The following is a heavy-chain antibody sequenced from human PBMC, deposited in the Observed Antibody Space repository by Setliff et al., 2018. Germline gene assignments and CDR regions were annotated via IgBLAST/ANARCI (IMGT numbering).Heavy chain of an antibody. CDR2: ISYDGSNK. CDR1: GFTFSSYG. CDR3: AKDGRWFGELLPYYYYYYGMDV. Sequence: GGSLRLSCAASGFTFSSYGMHWGRQAPGKGLEWVAVISYDGSNKYHADSVKGRFTISRDNSKNTLYLQMNSLRAEDTAVYYCAKDGRWFGELLPYYYYYYGMDVWGQGTTVTVSS. J-gene: IGHJ6*02. V-gene: IGHV3-30*18. D-gene: IGHD3-10*01.